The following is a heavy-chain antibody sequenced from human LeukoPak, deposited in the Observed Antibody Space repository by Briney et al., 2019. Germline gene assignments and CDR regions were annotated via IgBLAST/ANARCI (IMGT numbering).Heavy chain of an antibody. CDR3: ARDGWIQLWLGAFDI. Sequence: SETLSLTCTVSGGSISSYYWSWIRQPAGMGLEWIGRIYTSGSTNYNPSLKSRVTMSVDTSKNQFSLKLSSVTAADTAVYYCARDGWIQLWLGAFDIWGQGTMVTVSS. J-gene: IGHJ3*02. D-gene: IGHD5-18*01. CDR2: IYTSGST. CDR1: GGSISSYY. V-gene: IGHV4-4*07.